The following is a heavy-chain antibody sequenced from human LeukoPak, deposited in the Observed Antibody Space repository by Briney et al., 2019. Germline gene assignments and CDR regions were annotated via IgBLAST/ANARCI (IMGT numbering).Heavy chain of an antibody. CDR3: ATDRDNSDWQKRFDS. CDR2: INQDGSEI. J-gene: IGHJ4*02. Sequence: AGGSLRLSCSASGFSFCDYAMSWVRQAPGKGLEWVGNINQDGSEINYVDSVRGRFTISRDNAKNSLHLQMNSLRAEDTAVYYCATDRDNSDWQKRFDSWGQGTLVTVSS. CDR1: GFSFCDYA. D-gene: IGHD2-21*02. V-gene: IGHV3-7*01.